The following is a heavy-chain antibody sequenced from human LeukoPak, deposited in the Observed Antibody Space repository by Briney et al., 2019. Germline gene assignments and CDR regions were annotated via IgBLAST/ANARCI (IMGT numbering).Heavy chain of an antibody. CDR3: AHRPSITMVRGVRIYYFDY. J-gene: IGHJ4*02. CDR1: GFSLSTSGVG. V-gene: IGHV2-5*02. CDR2: IYWDDDK. Sequence: SGPTLVNPTQTLTLTCTFSGFSLSTSGVGVGWIRQPPGKALEWLALIYWDDDKRYSPSLKSRLTITKDTSKNQVVLTMTNMDPVDTATYYCAHRPSITMVRGVRIYYFDYWGQGTLVTVSS. D-gene: IGHD3-10*01.